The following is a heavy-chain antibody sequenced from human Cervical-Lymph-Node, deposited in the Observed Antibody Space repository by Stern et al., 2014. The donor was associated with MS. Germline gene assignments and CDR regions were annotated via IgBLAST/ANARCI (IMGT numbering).Heavy chain of an antibody. CDR1: GFTFSHYG. CDR2: ISSDGTNR. D-gene: IGHD1-1*01. J-gene: IGHJ3*02. Sequence: IPLVESGGGVVQPGRSLSLSCAASGFTFSHYGMHWVRQAQVTGLEWVATISSDGTNRYYADSVRGRITISRDNSKKTLHLQLNSLRAEDTAVYYCVKEVQYDAFDIWGQGTMVTVSS. CDR3: VKEVQYDAFDI. V-gene: IGHV3-30*18.